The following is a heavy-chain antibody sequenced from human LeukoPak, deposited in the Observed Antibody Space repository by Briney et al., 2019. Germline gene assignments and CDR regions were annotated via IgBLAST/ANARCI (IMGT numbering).Heavy chain of an antibody. J-gene: IGHJ2*01. CDR2: IYDSGST. CDR1: GGSITSYY. D-gene: IGHD6-6*01. V-gene: IGHV4-39*07. Sequence: SETLSLTCTVSGGSITSYYWGWIRQPPGKGLEWVASIYDSGSTYYNASLKSRVTISADTSNNQFSLRLTSVTAADTAVYYCAGYSSSSSYWSFDLWGRGTLVTVSS. CDR3: AGYSSSSSYWSFDL.